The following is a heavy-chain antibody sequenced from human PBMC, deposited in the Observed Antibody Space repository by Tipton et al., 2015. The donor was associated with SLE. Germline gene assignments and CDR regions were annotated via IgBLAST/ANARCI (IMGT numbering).Heavy chain of an antibody. J-gene: IGHJ4*02. Sequence: TLSLTCTVSGGSISSGSYYWSWIRQPAGKGLEWIGRIYTSGSTNYNPSLKSRVTISVDTSKNQFSLNLSSVTAADTAVYFCAREGSSWYYFDYWGQGTLVTVSS. D-gene: IGHD6-13*01. CDR2: IYTSGST. V-gene: IGHV4-61*02. CDR1: GGSISSGSYY. CDR3: AREGSSWYYFDY.